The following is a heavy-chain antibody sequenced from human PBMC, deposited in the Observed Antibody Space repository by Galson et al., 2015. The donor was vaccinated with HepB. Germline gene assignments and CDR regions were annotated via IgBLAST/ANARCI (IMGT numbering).Heavy chain of an antibody. CDR2: ISYDGSNK. V-gene: IGHV3-30*04. CDR3: ASEGIAVFDY. CDR1: GFTFSSYA. D-gene: IGHD6-19*01. Sequence: SLRLSCAASGFTFSSYAMHWVRQAPGKGLEWVAVISYDGSNKYYADSVKGRFTISRDNSKNTLYLQMNSLRAEDTAVYYCASEGIAVFDYWGQGTLVTVSS. J-gene: IGHJ4*02.